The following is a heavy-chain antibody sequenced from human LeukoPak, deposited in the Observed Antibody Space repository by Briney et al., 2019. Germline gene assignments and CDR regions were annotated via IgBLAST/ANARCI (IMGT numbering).Heavy chain of an antibody. Sequence: PSETLSLTCTFYGGSFSGYYWGWLRQPPGKGLEWIGEINHSGDTNYNPSLKSRVIISVDTSKNQFSLKLNSVTAADTSAYYCARVPFMDVWGKGTTVTVSS. CDR2: INHSGDT. V-gene: IGHV4-34*01. CDR1: GGSFSGYY. CDR3: ARVPFMDV. J-gene: IGHJ6*03.